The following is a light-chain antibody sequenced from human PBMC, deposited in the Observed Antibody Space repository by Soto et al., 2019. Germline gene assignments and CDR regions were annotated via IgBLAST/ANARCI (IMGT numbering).Light chain of an antibody. Sequence: DIQMTQSPSTLSASVGDRVTITCRASQSISSWLAWYQQKPGKAPKLLIYKASSLESGAPSRFSGSGSGTEFTLTISSLQPDDFATYYCQQYNSYSYTFGQGTKVDI. V-gene: IGKV1-5*03. CDR1: QSISSW. J-gene: IGKJ2*01. CDR2: KAS. CDR3: QQYNSYSYT.